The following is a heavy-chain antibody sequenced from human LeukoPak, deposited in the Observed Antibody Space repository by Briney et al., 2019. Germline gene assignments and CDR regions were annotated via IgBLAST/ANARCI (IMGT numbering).Heavy chain of an antibody. CDR2: ISAYNGNT. Sequence: ASVKVSCKASGYTFTSFGISWVRQAPGQGLEWMGWISAYNGNTNSAQKLQGRVTMTTDTSTSTAFMELRSLRSDDTAVYYRARDIPLYSSSSPLDYWGQGTLVTVSS. J-gene: IGHJ4*02. CDR1: GYTFTSFG. D-gene: IGHD6-13*01. V-gene: IGHV1-18*01. CDR3: ARDIPLYSSSSPLDY.